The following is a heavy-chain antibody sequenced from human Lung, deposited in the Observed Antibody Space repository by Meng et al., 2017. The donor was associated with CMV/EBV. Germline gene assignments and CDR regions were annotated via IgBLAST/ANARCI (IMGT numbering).Heavy chain of an antibody. CDR3: LRRSGGSV. D-gene: IGHD3-10*01. Sequence: QGHVRASGTELVKPSATLSLTCAVSGDSITNHNWWAWVRQPPGKGLEWIGEIPHRGSSAYNPSLKSRVSMSIDKSKNQFSLKLTSVTAADTAVYHCLRRSGGSVWGQGTLVTVSS. CDR1: GDSITNHNW. CDR2: IPHRGSS. V-gene: IGHV4-4*02. J-gene: IGHJ1*01.